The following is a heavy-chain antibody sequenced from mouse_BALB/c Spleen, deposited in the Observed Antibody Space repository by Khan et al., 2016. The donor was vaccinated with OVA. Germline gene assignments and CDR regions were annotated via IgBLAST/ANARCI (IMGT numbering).Heavy chain of an antibody. D-gene: IGHD2-1*01. CDR2: INIYTGEP. Sequence: QIQLVQSGPELKTPGETVKISCKASGYTFTNYAMNWVKQAPGKGLKWMGWINIYTGEPTYGDDFKGRFAFSLETSATTVYLHINNRKNEDMATYYCARSRGNYLLDHWGQGTTLTVSS. J-gene: IGHJ2*01. CDR3: ARSRGNYLLDH. CDR1: GYTFTNYA. V-gene: IGHV9-1*02.